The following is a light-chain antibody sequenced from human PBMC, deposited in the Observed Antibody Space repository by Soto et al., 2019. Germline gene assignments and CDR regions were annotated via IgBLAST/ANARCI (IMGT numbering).Light chain of an antibody. J-gene: IGLJ1*01. Sequence: QSALTQPASVSGSPGQSITISCTGTSSDVGGYNYVSWFQQHPGKAPKLIIYGVSSRPSGVSNRFSGSRSGNTASLTISGLQAEDEADYYCSSYTSDTTYVFGAGTKLTVL. CDR1: SSDVGGYNY. CDR2: GVS. V-gene: IGLV2-14*01. CDR3: SSYTSDTTYV.